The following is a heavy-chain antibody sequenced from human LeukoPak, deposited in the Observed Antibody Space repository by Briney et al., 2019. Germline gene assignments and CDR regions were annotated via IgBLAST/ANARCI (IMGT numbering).Heavy chain of an antibody. CDR1: GFTFSSYW. J-gene: IGHJ4*02. V-gene: IGHV3-7*01. CDR3: ARGIDY. Sequence: GGSLRLSCVASGFTFSSYWMSWVRQAPGKGLEWVANIKQDGSEKYYADSVKGRLTISRDNAKNSVYLQMNSLRAEDTALYYCARGIDYWGQGTLVTVSS. CDR2: IKQDGSEK.